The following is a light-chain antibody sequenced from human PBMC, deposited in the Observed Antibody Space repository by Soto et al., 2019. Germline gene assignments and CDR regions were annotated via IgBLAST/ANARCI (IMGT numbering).Light chain of an antibody. CDR2: DAS. V-gene: IGKV3-11*01. CDR3: QQRKYWPPLT. Sequence: EAVLTQSPATLSLSPGETATLSCRASHDVDIYLAWYQQRPGQAPRLLIYDASNRATGIPARFSGSGSGTDFTLTISSLEPEVVAVYYCQQRKYWPPLTFGQGTRLEIK. J-gene: IGKJ5*01. CDR1: HDVDIY.